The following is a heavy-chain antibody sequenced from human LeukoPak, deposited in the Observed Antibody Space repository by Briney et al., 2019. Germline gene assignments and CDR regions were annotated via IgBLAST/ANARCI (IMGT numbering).Heavy chain of an antibody. CDR2: ISYDGSNK. V-gene: IGHV3-30*18. CDR3: AKDTYFDWLSPLGYYGMDV. CDR1: GFTFSSYG. D-gene: IGHD3-9*01. Sequence: PGRSLRLSCAASGFTFSSYGMHWVRQAPGKGLEWVAVISYDGSNKYYADSVKGRFTISRDNSKNTLYLQMNSLRAEDTAVYYCAKDTYFDWLSPLGYYGMDVWGQGTTVTVSS. J-gene: IGHJ6*02.